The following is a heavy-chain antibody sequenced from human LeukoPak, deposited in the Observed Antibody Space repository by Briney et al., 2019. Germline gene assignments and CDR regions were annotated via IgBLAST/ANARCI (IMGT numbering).Heavy chain of an antibody. J-gene: IGHJ3*02. CDR1: AGSITIYY. CDR2: IYTSGST. V-gene: IGHV4-4*09. D-gene: IGHD6-13*01. Sequence: SETLSLTCTVSAGSITIYYWSWIRQPPGKGMEWIGYIYTSGSTNYNPSLKSRVTISVDTSKNQFSLKLSSVTAADTAVYYCARHGGSEQQLANDAFDIWGQGTMVTVSS. CDR3: ARHGGSEQQLANDAFDI.